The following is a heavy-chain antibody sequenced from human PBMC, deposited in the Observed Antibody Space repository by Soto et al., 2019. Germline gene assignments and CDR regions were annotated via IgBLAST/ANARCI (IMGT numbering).Heavy chain of an antibody. D-gene: IGHD1-1*01. J-gene: IGHJ3*02. CDR2: ILVGGST. V-gene: IGHV3-23*01. Sequence: VGSLRLSCAASGFTFSDYYMSWIRQAPGKGLEWVSTILVGGSTHYEDSVKGRFTISRDTSKNTVYLQMNSLTAGDTAFYYCAKATATSGGAFEIYGQGTMVTVSS. CDR1: GFTFSDYY. CDR3: AKATATSGGAFEI.